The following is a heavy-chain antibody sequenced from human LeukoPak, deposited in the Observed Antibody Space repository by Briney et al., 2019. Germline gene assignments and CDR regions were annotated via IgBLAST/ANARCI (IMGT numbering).Heavy chain of an antibody. J-gene: IGHJ4*02. D-gene: IGHD3-10*01. V-gene: IGHV4-59*01. Sequence: SETLSLTCTVSGGSISSYYWSWIRQPTGEGLEWIGYISYSGSSNYNPSLKSRVTTSLDTSKNQFSLKVTSVTAADTAVYYCARGPFFGLGIDLYYYDYWGQGTLVTVSA. CDR2: ISYSGSS. CDR1: GGSISSYY. CDR3: ARGPFFGLGIDLYYYDY.